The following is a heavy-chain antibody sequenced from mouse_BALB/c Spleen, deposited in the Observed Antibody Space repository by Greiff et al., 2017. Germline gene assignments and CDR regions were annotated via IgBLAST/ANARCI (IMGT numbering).Heavy chain of an antibody. CDR1: GFNIKDYY. CDR2: IDPENGNT. J-gene: IGHJ4*01. V-gene: IGHV14-1*02. D-gene: IGHD1-1*01. CDR3: AREGLLRAMDY. Sequence: EVKLMESGAELVRPGALVKLSCKASGFNIKDYYMHWVKQRPEQGLEWIGWIDPENGNTIYDPKFQGKASITADTSSNTAYLQLSSLTSEDTAVYYCAREGLLRAMDYWGQGTSVTVSS.